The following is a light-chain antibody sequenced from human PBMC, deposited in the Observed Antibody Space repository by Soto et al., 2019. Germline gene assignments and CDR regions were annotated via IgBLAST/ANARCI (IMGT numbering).Light chain of an antibody. V-gene: IGLV3-21*02. J-gene: IGLJ3*02. CDR3: QVWESYSDVP. CDR1: NIGIRS. Sequence: SYELIQPPSLSVAPGQTATITCVGDNIGIRSVHWYQQRPGQAPVLVLYEDSDRPSGIPDRFSGSNSGNTATLTISRVEAGDEADYYCQVWESYSDVPFGGGTKVTVL. CDR2: EDS.